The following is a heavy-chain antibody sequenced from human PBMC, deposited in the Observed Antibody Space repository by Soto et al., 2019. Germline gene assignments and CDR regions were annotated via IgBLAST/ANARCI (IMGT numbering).Heavy chain of an antibody. V-gene: IGHV3-48*03. CDR2: ISSSGSTI. CDR3: ARTIGVDWFDP. J-gene: IGHJ5*02. D-gene: IGHD2-15*01. CDR1: GFTFSSYE. Sequence: SGGSLRLSCAASGFTFSSYEMNWVRQAPGKGLEWVSYISSSGSTIYYADSVKGRFTISRDNAKNSLYLQMNSLRAEDTAVYYCARTIGVDWFDPWGQGTLVTVSS.